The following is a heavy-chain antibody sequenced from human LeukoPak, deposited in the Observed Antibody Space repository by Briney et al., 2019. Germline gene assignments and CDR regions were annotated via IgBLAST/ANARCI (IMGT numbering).Heavy chain of an antibody. J-gene: IGHJ6*03. CDR2: IYTSGST. D-gene: IGHD3-10*01. CDR1: GGSISSYY. CDR3: ASGPPMVRGVNYYYMDV. V-gene: IGHV4-4*07. Sequence: ETLSLTCTVSGGSISSYYWSWIRQPAGKGLEWIGRIYTSGSTNYNPSLKSRVTMSVDTSKNQFSLKLSSVTAADTAVYYCASGPPMVRGVNYYYMDVWGKGTTVTVSS.